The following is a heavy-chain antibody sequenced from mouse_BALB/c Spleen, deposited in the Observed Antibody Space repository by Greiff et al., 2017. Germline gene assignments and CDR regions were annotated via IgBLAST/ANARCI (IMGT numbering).Heavy chain of an antibody. J-gene: IGHJ3*01. CDR3: ARDGDYGYTWFAY. V-gene: IGHV3-6*02. D-gene: IGHD1-2*01. CDR1: GYSITSGYY. CDR2: ISYDGSN. Sequence: DVKLQESGPGLVKPSQSLSLTCSVTGYSITSGYYWNWIRQFPGNKLEWMGYISYDGSNNYNPSLKNRISITRDTSKNQFFLKLNSVTTEDTATYYCARDGDYGYTWFAYWGQGTLVTVSA.